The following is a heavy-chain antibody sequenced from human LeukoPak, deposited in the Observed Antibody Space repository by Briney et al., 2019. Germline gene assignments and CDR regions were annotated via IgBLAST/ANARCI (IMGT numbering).Heavy chain of an antibody. CDR3: ARGTDCSSTSCYTGEFDY. D-gene: IGHD2-2*02. CDR1: GGSISSYY. CDR2: IYYSGST. Sequence: PSETLSLTCTVSGGSISSYYWSWIRQPPGKGLEWIGYIYYSGSTNYNPSLKSRVTISVDTSKNQFSLKLSSVTAADTAVYYCARGTDCSSTSCYTGEFDYWGQGTLVTVSS. V-gene: IGHV4-59*01. J-gene: IGHJ4*02.